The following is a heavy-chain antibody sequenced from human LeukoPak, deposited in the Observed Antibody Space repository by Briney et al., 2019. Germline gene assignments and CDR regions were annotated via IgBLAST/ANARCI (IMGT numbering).Heavy chain of an antibody. CDR2: FDPEDGET. CDR3: ATERAAAGTDPSYYYYGMDV. V-gene: IGHV1-24*01. J-gene: IGHJ6*02. CDR1: RYTLTELS. D-gene: IGHD6-13*01. Sequence: ASVKVSCKVSRYTLTELSMHWVRQAPGKGLEWMGGFDPEDGETIYAQKFQGRVTMTEDTSTDTAYMELSSLRSEDTAVYYCATERAAAGTDPSYYYYGMDVWGQGTTVTVSS.